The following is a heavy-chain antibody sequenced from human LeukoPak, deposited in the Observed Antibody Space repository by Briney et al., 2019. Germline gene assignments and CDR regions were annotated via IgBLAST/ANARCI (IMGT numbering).Heavy chain of an antibody. CDR1: GFTFSSYA. Sequence: PGGSLRLSCAASGFTFSSYAMSWVRQAPGKGLQWVSAISDSGDSTYYADSVKGRFTVSRDNSKNTLYLQMNSLRAEDTAVYYCAKKMTTTGWLYYFDYWGQGTLVTVSS. V-gene: IGHV3-23*01. D-gene: IGHD6-19*01. CDR2: ISDSGDST. CDR3: AKKMTTTGWLYYFDY. J-gene: IGHJ4*02.